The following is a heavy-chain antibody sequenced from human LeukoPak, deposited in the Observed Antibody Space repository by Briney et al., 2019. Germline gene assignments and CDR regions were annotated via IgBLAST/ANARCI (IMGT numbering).Heavy chain of an antibody. CDR1: GGSISSYY. J-gene: IGHJ4*02. CDR3: ARAVSGRFDY. CDR2: IYNRGST. D-gene: IGHD6-19*01. V-gene: IGHV4-59*08. Sequence: SETLSLTCTVSGGSISSYYWSWIRQPPGKGLEWIGYIYNRGSTIYNPSLKSRVTISVDTSKNQFSLKLSSVTAADTAIYYCARAVSGRFDYWGQGTLVTVSS.